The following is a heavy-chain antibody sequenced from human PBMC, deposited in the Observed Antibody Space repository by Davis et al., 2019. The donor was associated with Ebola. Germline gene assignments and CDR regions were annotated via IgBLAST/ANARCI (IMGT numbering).Heavy chain of an antibody. D-gene: IGHD6-13*01. J-gene: IGHJ5*02. CDR1: GFTFSSYS. V-gene: IGHV3-21*01. CDR3: ARESSSSP. CDR2: ISSSSSYI. Sequence: PSETLSLTCAASGFTFSSYSMNWVRQAPGKGLEWVSSISSSSSYIYYADSVKGRFTISRDNAKNSLYLQMNSLRAEDTAVYYCARESSSSPWGQGTLVTVSS.